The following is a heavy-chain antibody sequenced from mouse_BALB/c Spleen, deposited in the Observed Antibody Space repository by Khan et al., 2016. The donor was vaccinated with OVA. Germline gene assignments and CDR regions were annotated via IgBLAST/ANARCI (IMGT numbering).Heavy chain of an antibody. Sequence: VQLVESGPGLVAPSQSLSITCTVSGFSLTDYGVHWVRQPPGKGLEWLGLIWAGGSTHYNSALISRLSISKDNSKSQVFLKMNSLQTDDTAMYYCARDTTATPYWGQGTLVTVSA. V-gene: IGHV2-9*02. D-gene: IGHD1-2*01. CDR2: IWAGGST. J-gene: IGHJ3*01. CDR1: GFSLTDYG. CDR3: ARDTTATPY.